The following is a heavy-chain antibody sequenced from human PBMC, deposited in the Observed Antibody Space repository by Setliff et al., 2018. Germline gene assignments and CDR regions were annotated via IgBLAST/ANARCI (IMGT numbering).Heavy chain of an antibody. D-gene: IGHD2-21*01. CDR2: IYHSGSI. CDR1: GGSFSYYY. J-gene: IGHJ6*03. Sequence: SETLSLTCAASGGSFSYYYWTWIRQPPGKGLEWIGEIYHSGSINYNPSLKSRVTMSVDKSKNQFSLKLTSVTAADTAVYYCARGLEGEDYFYYMDVWGKGNTVTV. V-gene: IGHV4-34*01. CDR3: ARGLEGEDYFYYMDV.